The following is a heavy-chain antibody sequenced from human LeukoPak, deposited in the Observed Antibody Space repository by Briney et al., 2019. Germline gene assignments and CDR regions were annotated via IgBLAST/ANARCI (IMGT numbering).Heavy chain of an antibody. V-gene: IGHV3-64D*06. CDR2: ISNNGGSS. Sequence: PGGSLRLSCSASGFTFCAYAMYWVRQAPGKGLEYVSGISNNGGSSFYADSVKGRFTISRDNSKDTLYLQMSSLRAEDTAVYYCVKITSVTGGDCWGQGTRLTVSS. CDR1: GFTFCAYA. J-gene: IGHJ4*02. D-gene: IGHD1-1*01. CDR3: VKITSVTGGDC.